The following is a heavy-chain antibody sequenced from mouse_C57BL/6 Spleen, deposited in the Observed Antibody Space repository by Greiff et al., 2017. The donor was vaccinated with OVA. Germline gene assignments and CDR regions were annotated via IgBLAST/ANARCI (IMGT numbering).Heavy chain of an antibody. J-gene: IGHJ4*01. Sequence: EVQLQESGAELVRPGASVKLSCTASGFNIKDDYMHWVKQRPEQGLEWIGWIDPENGDTEYASQFQGKATITADTSSNTAYLQLSSLTSEDTSVYYCTTTIYDGYYVDYWGQGTSVTVSS. CDR1: GFNIKDDY. CDR3: TTTIYDGYYVDY. D-gene: IGHD2-3*01. CDR2: IDPENGDT. V-gene: IGHV14-4*01.